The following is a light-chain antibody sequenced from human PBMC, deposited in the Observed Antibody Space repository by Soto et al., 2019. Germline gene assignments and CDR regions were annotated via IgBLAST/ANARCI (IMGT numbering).Light chain of an antibody. V-gene: IGKV3-20*01. CDR1: QSIRSSS. J-gene: IGKJ5*01. CDR2: GGS. CDR3: QQYGSSPIT. Sequence: EIVLTQSPGTLSLSPGERATLSCRASQSIRSSSLAWYQQKPGQAPRLLIYGGSSRATGIPDRFSGGGSGTDFSLTISRLEPEDFALYYCQQYGSSPITFGQGTRLEIK.